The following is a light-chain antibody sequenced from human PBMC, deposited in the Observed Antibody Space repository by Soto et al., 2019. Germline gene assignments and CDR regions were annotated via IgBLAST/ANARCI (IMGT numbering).Light chain of an antibody. Sequence: QLVLTQSPSASASLGASVKLTCTLNSGHSSYAIAWHQQQPEKGPRYLMKLNSDGSHSKGDGIPDRFSGSSSGAERYLTISSLQSEDEADEYCQTWDTGIRVVFGGGTKLTVL. CDR1: SGHSSYA. V-gene: IGLV4-69*01. CDR3: QTWDTGIRVV. CDR2: LNSDGSH. J-gene: IGLJ2*01.